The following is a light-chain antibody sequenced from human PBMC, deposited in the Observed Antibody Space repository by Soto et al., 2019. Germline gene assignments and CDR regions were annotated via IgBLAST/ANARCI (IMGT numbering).Light chain of an antibody. CDR3: QQRSNWTLT. Sequence: EIVLTQSPATLSLSPGERATLSCRASQSVSSYFAWYQQKPGQAPRLLIYDASNRATGIPARFSGSGSGTDFTLTISSLEPEDFAVYYCQQRSNWTLTFGQGTKVEV. CDR1: QSVSSY. CDR2: DAS. J-gene: IGKJ1*01. V-gene: IGKV3-11*01.